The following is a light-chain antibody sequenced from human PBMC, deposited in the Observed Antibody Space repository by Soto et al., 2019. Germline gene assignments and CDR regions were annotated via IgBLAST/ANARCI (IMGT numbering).Light chain of an antibody. J-gene: IGKJ5*01. V-gene: IGKV1-33*01. Sequence: DIQMSQSPSSLSASGGDRVTITCQASQDISNYLNWYQQKLGKAPKLLIYDASNLETGVPSRFSGSGSETDFTFTISSLPPEDIATYYCQQYSHLITFGQGTRLEI. CDR2: DAS. CDR1: QDISNY. CDR3: QQYSHLIT.